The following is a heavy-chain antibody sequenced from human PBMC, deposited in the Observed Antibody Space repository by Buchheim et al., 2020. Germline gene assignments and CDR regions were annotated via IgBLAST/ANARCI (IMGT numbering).Heavy chain of an antibody. J-gene: IGHJ6*02. CDR1: GYTFTGYY. D-gene: IGHD3-9*01. Sequence: QVQLVQSGAEVKKPGASVKVSCKASGYTFTGYYMHWVRQAPGQGLEWMGWINPNSGGTNYAQKFQGRVTMTRNTSISTAYMELSSLRSEDTAVYYCARGPAHYSDYDILTGPEPYYYGMDVWGQGTT. V-gene: IGHV1-2*02. CDR2: INPNSGGT. CDR3: ARGPAHYSDYDILTGPEPYYYGMDV.